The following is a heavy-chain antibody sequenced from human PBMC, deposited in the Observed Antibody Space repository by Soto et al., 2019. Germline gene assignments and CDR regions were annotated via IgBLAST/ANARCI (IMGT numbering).Heavy chain of an antibody. CDR3: ARADIPYYIFTRYYGDFFSN. CDR2: IRAYNGNT. Sequence: ATVKLACEVSGYAVTIQGISWVRLAPGQGLEWMGWIRAYNGNTNYAQKLQGRVTMTTDTSTSTAYMELRSLRSDDTAVYFCARADIPYYIFTRYYGDFFSNGGR. CDR1: GYAVTIQG. D-gene: IGHD3-9*01. J-gene: IGHJ2*01. V-gene: IGHV1-18*01.